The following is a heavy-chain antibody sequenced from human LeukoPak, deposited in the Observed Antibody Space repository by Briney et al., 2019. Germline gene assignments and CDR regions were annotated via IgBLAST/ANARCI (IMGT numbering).Heavy chain of an antibody. CDR3: ASGWVGLFDY. J-gene: IGHJ4*02. CDR1: GFTFSSYW. CDR2: IKQDGSERDK. Sequence: GGSLRLSCAASGFTFSSYWMNWVRQAPGKGLEWVANIKQDGSERDKYYADSVKGRFTISRDNSKNTLYLQMNSLRAEDTAVYYCASGWVGLFDYWGQGTLVTVSS. D-gene: IGHD6-19*01. V-gene: IGHV3-7*01.